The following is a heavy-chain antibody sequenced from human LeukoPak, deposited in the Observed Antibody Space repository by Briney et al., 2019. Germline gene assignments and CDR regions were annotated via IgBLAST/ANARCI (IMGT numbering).Heavy chain of an antibody. CDR2: IKQDGSEK. CDR3: ARSNWNFDY. CDR1: GFTFSSYG. V-gene: IGHV3-7*01. D-gene: IGHD1-20*01. J-gene: IGHJ4*02. Sequence: PGGSLRLSCVASGFTFSSYGMNWVRQAPGKGLEWVANIKQDGSEKYYVDSVKGRFTISRDNAKNSLSLQMNSLRAEDTAVYYCARSNWNFDYWGQGTLVTVSS.